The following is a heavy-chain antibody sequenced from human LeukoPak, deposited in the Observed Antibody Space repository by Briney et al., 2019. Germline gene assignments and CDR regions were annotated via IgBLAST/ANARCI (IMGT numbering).Heavy chain of an antibody. CDR2: ISSNGGST. D-gene: IGHD4-11*01. V-gene: IGHV3-64*01. CDR1: GFTFSSYA. J-gene: IGHJ5*02. Sequence: GGSLRLSCAASGFTFSSYAMHWVRQAPGEGLEYVSAISSNGGSTYYANSVKGRFTISRDNSKNTLYLQMGSLRAEDMAVYYCARVATVTTRGVVSVYWFDPWGQGTLVTVSS. CDR3: ARVATVTTRGVVSVYWFDP.